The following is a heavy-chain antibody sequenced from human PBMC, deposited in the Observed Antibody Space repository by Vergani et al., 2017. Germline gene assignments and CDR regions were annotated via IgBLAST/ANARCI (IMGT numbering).Heavy chain of an antibody. CDR3: AGKAAATIWRYYFDY. J-gene: IGHJ4*02. CDR1: GGSISSSSYY. D-gene: IGHD5-12*01. CDR2: IYYSGST. Sequence: QLQLQESGPGLVKPSETLSLTCTVSGGSISSSSYYWCWIRQPPGKGLEWIGSIYYSGSTYYNPSLKSRVTISVDTSKNQFSLKMSSVTAADTAVYYCAGKAAATIWRYYFDYWGQGTLVTVSS. V-gene: IGHV4-39*07.